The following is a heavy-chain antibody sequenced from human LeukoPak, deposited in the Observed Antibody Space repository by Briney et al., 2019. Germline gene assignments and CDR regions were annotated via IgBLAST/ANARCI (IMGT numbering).Heavy chain of an antibody. CDR2: IYPGDSAT. J-gene: IGHJ6*02. Sequence: GESLKISCKGSGYSYTSYWIGWVRQVPRTGLERMCIIYPGDSATSYNPSFHGQVTISADKSTSTAYLQWSSLKASDTAMYYCARLGSRLRFLEWPPRHYGMDVWGQGTTVTVSS. CDR3: ARLGSRLRFLEWPPRHYGMDV. CDR1: GYSYTSYW. D-gene: IGHD3-3*01. V-gene: IGHV5-51*01.